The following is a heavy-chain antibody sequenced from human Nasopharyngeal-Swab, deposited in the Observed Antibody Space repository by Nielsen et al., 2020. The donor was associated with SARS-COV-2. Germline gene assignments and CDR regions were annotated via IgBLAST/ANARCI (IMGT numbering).Heavy chain of an antibody. CDR3: AKDRQLWSNDFDY. D-gene: IGHD5-18*01. CDR2: IRNDGSNK. CDR1: GFTFTSHG. J-gene: IGHJ4*02. V-gene: IGHV3-30*02. Sequence: GGSLRLSRAASGFTFTSHGMYWVRQAPGEGLDWVAFIRNDGSNKNYADSVKGRFTISRDNSKNTLYLQMNSLRAEDTAMYYCAKDRQLWSNDFDYWGQGTLVTVSS.